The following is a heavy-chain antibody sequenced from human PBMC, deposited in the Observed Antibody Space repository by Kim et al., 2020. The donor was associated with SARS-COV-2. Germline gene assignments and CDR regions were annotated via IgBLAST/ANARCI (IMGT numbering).Heavy chain of an antibody. D-gene: IGHD3-3*01. Sequence: GGSLRLSCAASGFTFSSYAMSWVRQAPGKGLEWVSAISGSGGSTYYADSVKGRFTISRDNSKNTLYLQMNSLRAEDTAVYYCAKAPGITIFGVVNYHYYYGMDVWGQGTTVTVSS. J-gene: IGHJ6*02. CDR3: AKAPGITIFGVVNYHYYYGMDV. CDR1: GFTFSSYA. CDR2: ISGSGGST. V-gene: IGHV3-23*01.